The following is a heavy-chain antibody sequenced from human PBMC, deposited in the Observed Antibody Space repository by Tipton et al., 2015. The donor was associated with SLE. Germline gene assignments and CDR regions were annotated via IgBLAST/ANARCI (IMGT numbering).Heavy chain of an antibody. CDR1: GFTFSSYA. D-gene: IGHD1-26*01. CDR3: ARDLRIVIIDY. J-gene: IGHJ4*02. Sequence: RSLRLSCAASGFTFSSYAMHWVRQAPGKGLEWVAVISYDGSNKYYADSVKGRFTISRDNSKNTLYLQMNSLRAEDTAVYYCARDLRIVIIDYWGQGTLVTVSS. V-gene: IGHV3-30-3*01. CDR2: ISYDGSNK.